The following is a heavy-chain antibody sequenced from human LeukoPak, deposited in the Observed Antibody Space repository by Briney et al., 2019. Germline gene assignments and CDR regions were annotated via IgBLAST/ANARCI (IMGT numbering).Heavy chain of an antibody. V-gene: IGHV1-69*01. J-gene: IGHJ4*02. CDR2: IIPIFGTA. CDR3: ASSPLRLGELSLPFDY. Sequence: SVKVSCKASGGTFSSYAISWVRQAPGQGLEWMGGIIPIFGTANYAQKFQGRVTITADESTSTAYMELSSLRSEDTAVYYCASSPLRLGELSLPFDYWGQGTLVTVSS. D-gene: IGHD3-16*02. CDR1: GGTFSSYA.